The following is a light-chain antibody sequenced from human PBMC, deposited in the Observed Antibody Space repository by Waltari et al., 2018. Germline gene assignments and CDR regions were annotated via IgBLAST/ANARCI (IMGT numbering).Light chain of an antibody. J-gene: IGLJ2*01. CDR1: SSDVGRYNY. CDR2: DAT. CDR3: WSYTSSVSLV. V-gene: IGLV2-14*03. Sequence: QSALTQPASVSGSPGQSITISCTGSSSDVGRYNYVSWYQQHPGKAPKLLIFDATNRPSEISSPFTGSKSGNTASLTISWLPAEDEADYYCWSYTSSVSLVFGGGTKVTVL.